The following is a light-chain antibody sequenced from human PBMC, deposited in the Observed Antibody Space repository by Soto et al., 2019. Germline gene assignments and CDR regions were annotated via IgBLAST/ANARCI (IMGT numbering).Light chain of an antibody. CDR3: QQYATSPSN. Sequence: EMVLTQFPGTLSLSPGERAALSCRASQTVSSRFLAWDQQKPGQAPRLLIYGALSSATGITDRFSVSGSRSDIALNISRLEPEDFGLYYCQQYATSPSNFGGGTKV. J-gene: IGKJ4*01. V-gene: IGKV3-20*01. CDR1: QTVSSRF. CDR2: GAL.